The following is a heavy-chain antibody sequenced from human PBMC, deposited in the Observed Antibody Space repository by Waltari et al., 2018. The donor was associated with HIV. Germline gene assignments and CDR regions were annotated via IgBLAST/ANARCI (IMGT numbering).Heavy chain of an antibody. D-gene: IGHD2-2*01. CDR1: GGSFSGYY. J-gene: IGHJ6*02. CDR3: ARGRGSSPGGYYYYYYGMDV. CDR2: IKHSGST. V-gene: IGHV4-34*01. Sequence: QVQLQQWGAGLLKPSATLSLTCAVYGGSFSGYYWSWIRQPPGKGREWIGEIKHSGSTNYNPSLKSRVTISVDTSKNQFSLKLSSVTAADTAVYYCARGRGSSPGGYYYYYYGMDVWGQGTTVTVSS.